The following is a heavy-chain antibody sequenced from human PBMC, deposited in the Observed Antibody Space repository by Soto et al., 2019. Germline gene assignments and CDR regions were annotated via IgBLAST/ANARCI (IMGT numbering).Heavy chain of an antibody. Sequence: SETLSLTCTVSGGSISNAAYSWSWIRQPPGKGLEWIGYIYPSGMPFYNPSLRSRVTISIDRSNDQFSLNLKSVTAADTAVYYCARERGGYGLFDSWCQGTLVTVSS. V-gene: IGHV4-30-2*01. J-gene: IGHJ4*02. CDR2: IYPSGMP. CDR3: ARERGGYGLFDS. D-gene: IGHD5-18*01. CDR1: GGSISNAAYS.